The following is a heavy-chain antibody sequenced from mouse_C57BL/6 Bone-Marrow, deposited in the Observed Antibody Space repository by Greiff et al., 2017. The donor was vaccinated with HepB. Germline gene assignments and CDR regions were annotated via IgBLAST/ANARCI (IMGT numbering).Heavy chain of an antibody. V-gene: IGHV5-17*01. D-gene: IGHD1-1*01. J-gene: IGHJ4*01. CDR2: ISSGSSTI. Sequence: EVMLVESGGGLVKPGGSLKLSCAASGFTFSDYGMHWVRQAPEKGLEWVAYISSGSSTIYYADTVKGRFTISRDNAKNTLFLQMTSLRSEDTAMYYCARVGTVVATDYAMDYWGQGTSVTVSS. CDR3: ARVGTVVATDYAMDY. CDR1: GFTFSDYG.